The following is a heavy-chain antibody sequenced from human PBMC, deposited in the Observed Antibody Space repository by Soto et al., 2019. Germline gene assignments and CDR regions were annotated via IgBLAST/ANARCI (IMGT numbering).Heavy chain of an antibody. Sequence: EVLLVESGGGLVQPGGSLRLSCAASGFTFSSYWMSWVRQAPGKGLEWVANIKQDGSEKYYVDSVKGRFTISRDNAKNSLYLQMNSLRAEDTAVYYCARNPNTIFGVVKWWFDPWGQGTLVTVSS. CDR2: IKQDGSEK. D-gene: IGHD3-3*01. CDR3: ARNPNTIFGVVKWWFDP. J-gene: IGHJ5*02. V-gene: IGHV3-7*01. CDR1: GFTFSSYW.